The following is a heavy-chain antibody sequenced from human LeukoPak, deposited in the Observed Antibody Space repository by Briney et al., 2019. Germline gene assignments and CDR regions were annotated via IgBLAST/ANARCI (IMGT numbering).Heavy chain of an antibody. CDR2: ISGSGGST. CDR1: GFTFSSYA. D-gene: IGHD5-24*01. Sequence: PGGSLRLSCAASGFTFSSYAMSWVRQAPGKGLEWVSAISGSGGSTYYADSVKGRFTISRDNSKNTLYLQTNSLRAEDTAVYYCAGIRGRWLQLWYWGQGTLVTVSS. CDR3: AGIRGRWLQLWY. J-gene: IGHJ4*02. V-gene: IGHV3-23*01.